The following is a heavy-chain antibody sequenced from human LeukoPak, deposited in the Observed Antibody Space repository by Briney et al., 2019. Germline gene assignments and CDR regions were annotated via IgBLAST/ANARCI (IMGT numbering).Heavy chain of an antibody. Sequence: GGSLRLSCAASGFSFSSYNMNWVRQVPGKGLEWVSSISSSSSYIYYADSVKGRFTISRDNAKNSLYLQMNSLRAEDTAVYYCARGGTLYYYDSSGFDYWGQGTLVTVSS. CDR1: GFSFSSYN. D-gene: IGHD3-22*01. CDR2: ISSSSSYI. CDR3: ARGGTLYYYDSSGFDY. J-gene: IGHJ4*02. V-gene: IGHV3-21*01.